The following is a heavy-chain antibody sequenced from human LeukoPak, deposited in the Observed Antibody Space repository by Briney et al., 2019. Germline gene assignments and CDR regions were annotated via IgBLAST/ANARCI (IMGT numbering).Heavy chain of an antibody. V-gene: IGHV3-21*01. CDR3: VRVWFDF. CDR1: GFTFSSYT. CDR2: ISSGSGYI. Sequence: GGSLRLSCATSGFTFSSYTMSWVRQAPGKGLEWVSSISSGSGYIKYADSVKGRFTISRDNAENSVFLQMSSLRVDDTALYYCVRVWFDFWGQGTPVTVSS. J-gene: IGHJ5*01.